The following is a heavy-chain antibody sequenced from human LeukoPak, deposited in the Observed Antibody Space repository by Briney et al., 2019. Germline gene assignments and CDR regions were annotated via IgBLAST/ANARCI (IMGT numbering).Heavy chain of an antibody. V-gene: IGHV5-51*01. D-gene: IGHD3-9*01. Sequence: GESLKISCRGSGYSFTSYWIGWVRQMPGKGLEWMGIIYPGDSDTRYSPSFQGQVTISADKSISTAYLQWSSLKAEDTAVYYCARNLRYFDWLFAADVWGKGTTVTVSS. J-gene: IGHJ6*04. CDR3: ARNLRYFDWLFAADV. CDR2: IYPGDSDT. CDR1: GYSFTSYW.